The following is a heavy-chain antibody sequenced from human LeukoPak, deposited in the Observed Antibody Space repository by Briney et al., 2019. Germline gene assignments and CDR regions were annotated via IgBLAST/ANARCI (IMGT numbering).Heavy chain of an antibody. J-gene: IGHJ4*02. CDR3: ARGWGPTGLDY. V-gene: IGHV1-2*02. D-gene: IGHD3-9*01. Sequence: GASVKVSCKAVGDTFSDYHIHWVRQAPGQGLQWMGWINPNSGGTILAQKFQGRVTMTRDTSIRTAYTELSSLKSDNTAVYYCARGWGPTGLDYWGQGTLVTVS. CDR2: INPNSGGT. CDR1: GDTFSDYH.